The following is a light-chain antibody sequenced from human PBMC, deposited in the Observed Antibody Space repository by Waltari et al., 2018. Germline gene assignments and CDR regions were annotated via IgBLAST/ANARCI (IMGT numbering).Light chain of an antibody. CDR1: GSNIGAGQQ. CDR3: QSYDTTLSVV. V-gene: IGLV1-40*01. J-gene: IGLJ3*02. CDR2: GSS. Sequence: QSVLTQPPPVSGAPGQRVTISCTGSGSNIGAGQQVHWYQQVPRAAPKLLIYGSSSRPLGVPDRFFGSTSGTSASLAITGLQAEDEAVYYCQSYDTTLSVVFGGGTKLTVL.